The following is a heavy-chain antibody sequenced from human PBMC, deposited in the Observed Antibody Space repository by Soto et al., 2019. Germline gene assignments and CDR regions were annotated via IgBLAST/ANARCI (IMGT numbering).Heavy chain of an antibody. Sequence: EVQLLESGGGLVQPGGSLRLSCAASGFTFSSYAMSWVRQAPGKGLEWVSAISGISDITTYADTVKGRFTISRDISKNTLNLQMSSLRDEDTAVYYCTRLPVTIQYFDYWGNGTLVTVSS. J-gene: IGHJ4*01. V-gene: IGHV3-23*01. CDR1: GFTFSSYA. CDR3: TRLPVTIQYFDY. D-gene: IGHD4-4*01. CDR2: ISGISDIT.